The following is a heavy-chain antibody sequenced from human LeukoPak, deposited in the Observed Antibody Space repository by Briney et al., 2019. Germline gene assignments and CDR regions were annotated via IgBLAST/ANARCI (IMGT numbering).Heavy chain of an antibody. J-gene: IGHJ2*01. Sequence: GGSLRLSCAASGFTFSSHAMSWVRQAPGKGLEWVSAISGSGGSTYYADSVKGRFTISRDNSKNTLYLQMNSLRAEDTAVYYCAKVNTAIFWYFDLWGRGTLVTVSS. CDR1: GFTFSSHA. D-gene: IGHD5-18*01. CDR3: AKVNTAIFWYFDL. V-gene: IGHV3-23*01. CDR2: ISGSGGST.